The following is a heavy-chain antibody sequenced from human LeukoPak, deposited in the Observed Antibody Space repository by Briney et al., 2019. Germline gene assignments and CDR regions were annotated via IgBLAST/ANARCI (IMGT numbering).Heavy chain of an antibody. J-gene: IGHJ3*02. D-gene: IGHD3-3*01. CDR1: GGSISSYY. Sequence: KSSETLSLXCTVSGGSISSYYWSWIRQPPGKGLEWIGYIYYSGSTNYNPSLKGRVTISVDTSKNQFSLKLSSVTAADTAVYYCARSYYDFWSGYSDAFDIWGQGTMVTVSS. CDR3: ARSYYDFWSGYSDAFDI. CDR2: IYYSGST. V-gene: IGHV4-59*01.